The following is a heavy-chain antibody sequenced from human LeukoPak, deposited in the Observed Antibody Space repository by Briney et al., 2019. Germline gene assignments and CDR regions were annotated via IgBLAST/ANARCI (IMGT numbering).Heavy chain of an antibody. D-gene: IGHD6-13*01. CDR1: GFTFSRHD. CDR2: ISYDGSKK. V-gene: IGHV3-30*18. Sequence: PGGSLRLSCVASGFTFSRHDMNWLRQAPGKGLEWVAVISYDGSKKYYADSVKGRFTISRDNSKNTLYLQMNSLRSEDTAVYYCAKGVSSSWSNDAFDIWGQGTMVTVSS. CDR3: AKGVSSSWSNDAFDI. J-gene: IGHJ3*02.